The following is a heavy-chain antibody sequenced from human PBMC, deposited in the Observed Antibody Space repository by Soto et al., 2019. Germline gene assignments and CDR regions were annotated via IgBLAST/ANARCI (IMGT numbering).Heavy chain of an antibody. D-gene: IGHD1-26*01. CDR2: MNPNSGNT. V-gene: IGHV1-8*01. J-gene: IGHJ4*02. Sequence: AQLVQSGAEVKKPGASVKVSCKASGYTFTGYDINWVRQATGQGLEWMGWMNPNSGNTGYAQNFQGRVTMTRDNSITTAYMELTSLRDDDSAVYYCAGEKVGTTGIDFWGQGTPVTVSS. CDR3: AGEKVGTTGIDF. CDR1: GYTFTGYD.